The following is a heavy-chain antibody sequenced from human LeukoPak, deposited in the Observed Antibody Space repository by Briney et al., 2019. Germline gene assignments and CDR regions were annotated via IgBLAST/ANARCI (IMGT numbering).Heavy chain of an antibody. J-gene: IGHJ5*02. CDR1: DGSISSSSYY. D-gene: IGHD3-3*01. Sequence: SETLSLTCSVSDGSISSSSYYWGWIRQPPVKGLEWIGSIYYSGSTYYNPSLKSRVTISVDTSKNQFSLKLTSVTAADTAVYYCASFDYDLSTTSPRTGRSWGQGTLVSVTS. V-gene: IGHV4-39*07. CDR2: IYYSGST. CDR3: ASFDYDLSTTSPRTGRS.